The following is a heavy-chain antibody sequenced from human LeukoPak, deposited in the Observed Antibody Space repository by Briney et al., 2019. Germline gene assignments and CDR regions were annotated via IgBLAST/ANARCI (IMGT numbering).Heavy chain of an antibody. V-gene: IGHV3-48*04. CDR2: IGSSSSTT. D-gene: IGHD3-3*01. Sequence: GGSLRLSCAASGFTFSSYSMNWVRQAPGKGLEWVSYIGSSSSTTYYADSVKGRFTISRDNAKNSLYLQMNSLRAEDTAVYYCARDGGGRNYDFWSGYYPYDYWGQGTLVTVSS. CDR3: ARDGGGRNYDFWSGYYPYDY. J-gene: IGHJ4*02. CDR1: GFTFSSYS.